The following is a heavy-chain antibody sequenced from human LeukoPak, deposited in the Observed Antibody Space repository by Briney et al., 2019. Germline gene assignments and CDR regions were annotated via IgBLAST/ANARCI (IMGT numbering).Heavy chain of an antibody. CDR1: GGSISSGGYS. Sequence: SETLSLTCAVSGGSISSGGYSWSWVRQPPGKGLEWIGYIYHSGSTYYNPSLKSRVTISVDRSKNQFSLKLSSVTAADTAVYYCARGITMIVPSAFDIWGQGTMVTVSS. V-gene: IGHV4-30-2*01. D-gene: IGHD3-22*01. CDR2: IYHSGST. CDR3: ARGITMIVPSAFDI. J-gene: IGHJ3*02.